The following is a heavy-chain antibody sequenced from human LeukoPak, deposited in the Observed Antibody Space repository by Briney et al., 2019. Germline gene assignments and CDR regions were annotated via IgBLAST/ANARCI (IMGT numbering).Heavy chain of an antibody. V-gene: IGHV3-33*01. CDR1: GFTFSSYG. D-gene: IGHD3-22*01. Sequence: GGSLRLSCAASGFTFSSYGMHWVRQAPGKGLEWVAVIWYDGSNKYYADSVKGQFTISRDNSKNTLYLQMNSLRAEDTAVYYCALGNYYDSVDYWGQGTLVTVSS. CDR2: IWYDGSNK. J-gene: IGHJ4*02. CDR3: ALGNYYDSVDY.